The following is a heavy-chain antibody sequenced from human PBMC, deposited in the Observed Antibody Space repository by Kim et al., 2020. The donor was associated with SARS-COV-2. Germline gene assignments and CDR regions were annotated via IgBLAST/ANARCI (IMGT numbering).Heavy chain of an antibody. CDR1: GGSISSYY. V-gene: IGHV4-59*01. D-gene: IGHD3-10*01. CDR3: ARDVGRRGKDY. J-gene: IGHJ4*02. Sequence: SETLSLTCTVSGGSISSYYWSWIRQPPGKGLEWIGYIYYSGSTNYNPSLKSRVTISVDTSKNQFSLKLSSVTAADTAVYYCARDVGRRGKDYWGQGTLVTVSS. CDR2: IYYSGST.